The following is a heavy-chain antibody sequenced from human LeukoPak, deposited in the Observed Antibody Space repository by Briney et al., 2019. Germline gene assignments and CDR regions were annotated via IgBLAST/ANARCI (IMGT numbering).Heavy chain of an antibody. CDR2: IYYSGST. Sequence: SETLSLTCTVFGGSISSSSYYWGWIRQPPGKGLEWIGSIYYSGSTYYNPSLKSRVTISVDTSKNQFSLKLSSVTAADTAVYYCARQGIAAAGTEVGFDSWGQGTLVTVSS. CDR1: GGSISSSSYY. D-gene: IGHD6-13*01. CDR3: ARQGIAAAGTEVGFDS. J-gene: IGHJ5*01. V-gene: IGHV4-39*01.